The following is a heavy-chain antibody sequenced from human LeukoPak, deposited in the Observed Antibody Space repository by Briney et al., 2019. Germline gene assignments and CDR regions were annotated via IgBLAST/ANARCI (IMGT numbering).Heavy chain of an antibody. J-gene: IGHJ6*02. V-gene: IGHV3-74*01. D-gene: IGHD6-13*01. CDR3: ARGRGIAAAAPPYYYYYGMDV. CDR1: GFTFRKYW. Sequence: GGSLRLSCTASGFTFRKYWLHWVRQAPGKGLVWVSRIDPDDGSTSYADSVKGRFTISRDNSKNTLYLQMNSLRAEDTAVYYCARGRGIAAAAPPYYYYYGMDVWGQGTTVTVSS. CDR2: IDPDDGST.